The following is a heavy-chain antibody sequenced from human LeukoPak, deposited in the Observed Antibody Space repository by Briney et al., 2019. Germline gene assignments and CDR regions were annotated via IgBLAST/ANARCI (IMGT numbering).Heavy chain of an antibody. CDR1: GFTFSSYA. D-gene: IGHD3-22*01. CDR2: ISSNGSST. J-gene: IGHJ4*02. V-gene: IGHV3-64*01. Sequence: PGGSLRLSCAASGFTFSSYAMHWVRQAPGKGLEYVSAISSNGSSTYYANSVKGRFTISRDNSKNTLYLQMGSLRAEDMAVYYCARGFEGDSSGYYGYWGQGTLVTVSS. CDR3: ARGFEGDSSGYYGY.